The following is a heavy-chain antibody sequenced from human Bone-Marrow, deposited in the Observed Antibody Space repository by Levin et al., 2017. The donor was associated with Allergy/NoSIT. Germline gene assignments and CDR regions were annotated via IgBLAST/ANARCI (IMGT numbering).Heavy chain of an antibody. D-gene: IGHD3/OR15-3a*01. V-gene: IGHV1-18*01. J-gene: IGHJ4*02. CDR3: ATGTVVDDFFDY. CDR2: IDAHNGDT. Sequence: ASVKVSCKASGYTFSNYGISWVRQAPGQRPEWLGWIDAHNGDTNYLQKLQDRVTMTTDTSTSTAYMELRSLRSDDTAVYYCATGTVVDDFFDYWGQGTLLTVSS. CDR1: GYTFSNYG.